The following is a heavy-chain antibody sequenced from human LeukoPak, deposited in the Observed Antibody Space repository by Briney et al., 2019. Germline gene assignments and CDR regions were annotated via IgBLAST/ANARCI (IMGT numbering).Heavy chain of an antibody. D-gene: IGHD5-18*01. CDR3: ARGGYTRFDF. Sequence: GGSLRLSCAASGFTFSNYAMSWVRQAPGKGLEWVANIKEDGSEKYYVDSVKGRFTISRDNAKNSLYLQMNSLRAEDTAVYYCARGGYTRFDFWGQGTLVTVSS. CDR2: IKEDGSEK. CDR1: GFTFSNYA. V-gene: IGHV3-7*01. J-gene: IGHJ4*02.